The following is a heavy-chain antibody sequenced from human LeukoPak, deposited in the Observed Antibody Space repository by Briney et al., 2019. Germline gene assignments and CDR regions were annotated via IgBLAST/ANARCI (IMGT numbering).Heavy chain of an antibody. J-gene: IGHJ4*02. CDR1: GFTFSSYA. CDR2: ISGSGGST. CDR3: TKDVGDLGCGDY. Sequence: GGSLRLSCAASGFTFSSYAMSWVRQAPGKGLEWVSAISGSGGSTYYADSVKGRFTICRDNSKNTLYLQMNSLRAEDTAVYYCTKDVGDLGCGDYWGQGTLVTVSS. V-gene: IGHV3-23*01. D-gene: IGHD3-10*01.